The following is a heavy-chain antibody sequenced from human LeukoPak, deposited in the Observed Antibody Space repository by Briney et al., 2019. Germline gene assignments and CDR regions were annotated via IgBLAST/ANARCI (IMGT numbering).Heavy chain of an antibody. D-gene: IGHD3-16*01. J-gene: IGHJ4*02. CDR1: GFTFDDYA. CDR2: ISWNSGSI. Sequence: PGGSLRLSCAASGFTFDDYAMHWVRQAPGKGLEWVSGISWNSGSIGYADSVKGRFTISRDNAKNSLYLQMNSLRAEDTALYYCAKDIGDLIRYYFDYWGQGTLVTVSS. V-gene: IGHV3-9*01. CDR3: AKDIGDLIRYYFDY.